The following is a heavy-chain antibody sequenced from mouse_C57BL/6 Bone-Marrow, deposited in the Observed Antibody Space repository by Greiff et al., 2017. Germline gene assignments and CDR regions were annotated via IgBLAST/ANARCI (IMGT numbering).Heavy chain of an antibody. CDR3: ARYWFAY. J-gene: IGHJ3*01. V-gene: IGHV1-69*01. CDR2: IDPSDSYT. Sequence: QVQLQQPGAELVMPGASVKLSCKASGYTFTSYWMHWVKQRPGQGLEWIGGIDPSDSYTNYNQKFQGKSTLTVDKSSSTAYMQLSSLTSEDSAVYYWARYWFAYWGQGTLVTVSA. CDR1: GYTFTSYW.